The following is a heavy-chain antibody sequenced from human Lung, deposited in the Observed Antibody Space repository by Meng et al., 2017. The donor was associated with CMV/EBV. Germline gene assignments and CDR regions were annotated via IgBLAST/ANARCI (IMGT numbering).Heavy chain of an antibody. CDR2: ISFDGINK. CDR3: ASSVTIFGVDY. D-gene: IGHD3-3*01. J-gene: IGHJ4*02. CDR1: GFTFSNNA. Sequence: GGSLRLSCGASGFTFSNNAMQWVRQAPGKGLEWLAVISFDGINKYYAESVKGRFTISRDNSKQTLYLQMNSLRGEDTAVYYYASSVTIFGVDYWGQGTLVTVSS. V-gene: IGHV3-30-3*01.